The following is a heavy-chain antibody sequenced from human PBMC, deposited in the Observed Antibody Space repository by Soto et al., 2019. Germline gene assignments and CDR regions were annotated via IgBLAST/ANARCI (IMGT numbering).Heavy chain of an antibody. CDR3: AKDVDTAMGGED. Sequence: QVQLVESGGGVVQPGRSLRLSCAASGFTFSSYGMHWVRQAPGKWLEWVAVISYDGSNKYYADSVKGRFTISRDNSKNTLYLQMNSLRAEDTAVYYCAKDVDTAMGGEDWGQGTLVTVSS. V-gene: IGHV3-30*18. CDR2: ISYDGSNK. D-gene: IGHD5-18*01. CDR1: GFTFSSYG. J-gene: IGHJ4*02.